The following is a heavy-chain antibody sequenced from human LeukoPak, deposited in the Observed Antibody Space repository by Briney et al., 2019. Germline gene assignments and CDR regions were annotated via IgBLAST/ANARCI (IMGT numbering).Heavy chain of an antibody. J-gene: IGHJ4*02. D-gene: IGHD3-10*01. Sequence: SETLSLTCAVYGGSFSGYYWSWIRQPPGKGLEWIGEINHSGSTNYNPSLKSRVTISVDTSKNQFSLKLSSVTAADTAVYYCARGSGSGSYWLGYFDYWGQGTLVTVSS. CDR2: INHSGST. CDR1: GGSFSGYY. CDR3: ARGSGSGSYWLGYFDY. V-gene: IGHV4-34*01.